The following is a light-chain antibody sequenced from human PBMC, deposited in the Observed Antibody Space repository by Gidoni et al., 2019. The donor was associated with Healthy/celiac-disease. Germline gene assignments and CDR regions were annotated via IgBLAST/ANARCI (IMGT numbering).Light chain of an antibody. J-gene: IGKJ5*01. CDR2: DAS. CDR3: QQRRNWIT. V-gene: IGKV3-11*01. CDR1: QSVSSY. Sequence: DIVLTQSPATLSLSPGERATLSCRASQSVSSYLAWYQQKPGQAPRLLIYDASNRATGIPARCRGSGAGTDFTLTISSLETEDFVVYYCQQRRNWITFGQGTRLEIK.